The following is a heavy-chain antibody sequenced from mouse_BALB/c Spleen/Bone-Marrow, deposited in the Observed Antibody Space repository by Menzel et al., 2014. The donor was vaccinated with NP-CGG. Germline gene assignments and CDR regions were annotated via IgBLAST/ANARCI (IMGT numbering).Heavy chain of an antibody. J-gene: IGHJ4*01. D-gene: IGHD2-1*01. V-gene: IGHV14-3*02. Sequence: EVQGVESGAELVKPGASVKLSCTASGFNINDTYMHWVKQRPEQGLEWIGRIDPANGNTKYDPKFQGKATITADTSSNTAYLQLSSLTSEDTAVYYCARYGNYCYAMDYWGQGTSITVSS. CDR3: ARYGNYCYAMDY. CDR1: GFNINDTY. CDR2: IDPANGNT.